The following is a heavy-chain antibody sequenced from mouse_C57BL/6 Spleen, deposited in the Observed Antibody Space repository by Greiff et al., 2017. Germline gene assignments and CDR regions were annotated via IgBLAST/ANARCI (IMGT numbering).Heavy chain of an antibody. J-gene: IGHJ2*01. D-gene: IGHD2-5*01. CDR3: ARQNLICYSIYFDY. CDR2: ILPGSGST. CDR1: GYTFTGYW. V-gene: IGHV1-9*01. Sequence: QVQLQQSGAELMKPGASVKLSCKATGYTFTGYWIEWVKPRPGHGLEWIGEILPGSGSTNYNQKFKGKATFTVDTSSNTAYMQLSSLTTEDSSIYYCARQNLICYSIYFDYWGKGTTLTVSS.